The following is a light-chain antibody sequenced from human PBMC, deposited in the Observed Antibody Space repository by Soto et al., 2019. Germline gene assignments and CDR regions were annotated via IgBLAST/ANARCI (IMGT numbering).Light chain of an antibody. J-gene: IGKJ4*01. CDR2: AAS. V-gene: IGKV1-27*01. Sequence: IQMTQSPSSLAASVGARVTITCQTSLPISNYLAWYQQKPGKIPNLLIYAASTLQAGVPSRFSGSGSGTDFTLTIRSLQPRDVAAYYCPKYNGAPPAFGGGTRVDSK. CDR1: LPISNY. CDR3: PKYNGAPPA.